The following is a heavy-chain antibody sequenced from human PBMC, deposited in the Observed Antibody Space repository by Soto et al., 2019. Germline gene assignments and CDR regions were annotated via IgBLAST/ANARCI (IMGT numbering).Heavy chain of an antibody. CDR1: GGSISSYY. Sequence: SETLSLTCTVSGGSISSYYWSWIRQPPGKGLEWIGYIYYSGSTNYNPSLKSRVTISVDTSKNQFSLRLSSVTAADTAVYYCARGSYSYGPNWFDPWGQGTLVTVSS. V-gene: IGHV4-59*01. CDR3: ARGSYSYGPNWFDP. J-gene: IGHJ5*02. CDR2: IYYSGST. D-gene: IGHD5-18*01.